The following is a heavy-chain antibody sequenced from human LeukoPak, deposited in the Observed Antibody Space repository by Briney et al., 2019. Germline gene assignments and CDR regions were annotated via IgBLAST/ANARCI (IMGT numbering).Heavy chain of an antibody. V-gene: IGHV3-48*02. CDR3: ARDTPASGYWYFDL. CDR2: ISSSTSSI. D-gene: IGHD6-19*01. Sequence: GGSLRLSCAASGSTFSSYGINWVRQAPGKGLEWLSYISSSTSSIYYADSVKGRFTISRDNAKNSLYLQMNSLRDEDTAVCYCARDTPASGYWYFDLWGRGTLVTVSS. CDR1: GSTFSSYG. J-gene: IGHJ2*01.